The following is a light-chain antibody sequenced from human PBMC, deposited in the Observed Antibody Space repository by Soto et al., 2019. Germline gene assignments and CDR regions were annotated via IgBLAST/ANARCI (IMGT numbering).Light chain of an antibody. CDR1: QSVLYSSNNKKY. V-gene: IGKV4-1*01. CDR3: QQYYSTPYT. J-gene: IGKJ2*01. Sequence: DIVMTQSPDSLAVSLGERATINCKSSQSVLYSSNNKKYLAWYQQKPGQPPKLLIYWASTRESGVPDRFSGSGSGTDFTLTISSLQAEDVVVYYCQQYYSTPYTFGRGTKLEIK. CDR2: WAS.